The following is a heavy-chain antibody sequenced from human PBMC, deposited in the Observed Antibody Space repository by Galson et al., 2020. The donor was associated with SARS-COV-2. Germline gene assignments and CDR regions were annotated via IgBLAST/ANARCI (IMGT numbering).Heavy chain of an antibody. Sequence: ASETLSLTCTVSGGSISSYYWSWIRQPPGKGLEWIGCIYYSGSTNYNPSLKSRVTISVDTTKNQFSLRLTSVTAADTAVYYCDRKEATYDYWGQGTLVTVSS. CDR2: IYYSGST. CDR3: DRKEATYDY. V-gene: IGHV4-59*12. J-gene: IGHJ4*02. CDR1: GGSISSYY. D-gene: IGHD5-12*01.